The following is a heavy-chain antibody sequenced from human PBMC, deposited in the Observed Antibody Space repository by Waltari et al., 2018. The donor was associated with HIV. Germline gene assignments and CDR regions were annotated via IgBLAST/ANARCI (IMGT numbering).Heavy chain of an antibody. CDR2: INPNSGDT. D-gene: IGHD2-8*01. Sequence: QVQLLQSGAEVKKPGASVKVSCKASGYTFTDYSIHWVRQAPGQGLECRGRINPNSGDTSYAQKLQGRVTMTRDTSISTAYMDLSRLRSDDTAVYYCATIPTNPKPDYWGQGTLVTVSS. CDR1: GYTFTDYS. J-gene: IGHJ4*02. CDR3: ATIPTNPKPDY. V-gene: IGHV1-2*06.